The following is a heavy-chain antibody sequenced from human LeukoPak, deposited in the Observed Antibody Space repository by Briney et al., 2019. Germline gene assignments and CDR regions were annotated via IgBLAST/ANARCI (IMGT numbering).Heavy chain of an antibody. D-gene: IGHD5-18*01. CDR2: ISYDGSNK. Sequence: PGGSLRLSCAASGFTFSSYAMHWVRQAPGKGLEWVAVISYDGSNKYYADSVKGRFTISRDNSKNTLYLQMNSLRAEDTAVYYCASGAEYSYGYFDIWGQGTMVTVSS. V-gene: IGHV3-30*04. CDR3: ASGAEYSYGYFDI. CDR1: GFTFSSYA. J-gene: IGHJ3*02.